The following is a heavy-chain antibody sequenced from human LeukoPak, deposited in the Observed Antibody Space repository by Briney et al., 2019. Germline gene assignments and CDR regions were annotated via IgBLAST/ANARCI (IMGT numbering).Heavy chain of an antibody. V-gene: IGHV3-23*01. D-gene: IGHD3-16*01. CDR1: GFTFSKYA. Sequence: GGSLRLSCAASGFTFSKYAMSWVRQTPAKGLEWVSAISNNGASAYYADSVKGRFTISRDNSKNTLYLQMNSLRAEDTAVYYCAKDLGGFSFLDYWGQGTLVTVSS. CDR3: AKDLGGFSFLDY. CDR2: ISNNGASA. J-gene: IGHJ4*02.